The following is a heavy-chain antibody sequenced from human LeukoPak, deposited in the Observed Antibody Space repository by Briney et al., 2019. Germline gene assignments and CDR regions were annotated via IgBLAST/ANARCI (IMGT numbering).Heavy chain of an antibody. V-gene: IGHV3-23*01. D-gene: IGHD6-13*01. CDR1: GFTFSSYA. CDR3: ATTGYSSRNY. J-gene: IGHJ4*02. CDR2: ISGSGGST. Sequence: GGSLRLSYAASGFTFSSYAMSWVRQAPGKGLEWVSAISGSGGSTYYADSVKGRFTISRDNSKNTLYLQMNSLRAEDTAVYYCATTGYSSRNYWGQGTLVTVSS.